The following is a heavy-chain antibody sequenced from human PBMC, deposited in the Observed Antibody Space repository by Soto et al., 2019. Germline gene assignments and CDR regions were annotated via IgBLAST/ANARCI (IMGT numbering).Heavy chain of an antibody. J-gene: IGHJ4*02. CDR2: ISSSSSTI. D-gene: IGHD4-17*01. CDR3: ARSARYSMYYVVYGMRYYILF. V-gene: IGHV3-48*01. Sequence: PGGSLRLSCAASGFTFSSYSMNWVRQAPGKGLEWVSYISSSSSTIYYADSVKGRFTISRDNAKNSLYLQMNSLRAEDTAVYYCARSARYSMYYVVYGMRYYILFSGQGTLVTV. CDR1: GFTFSSYS.